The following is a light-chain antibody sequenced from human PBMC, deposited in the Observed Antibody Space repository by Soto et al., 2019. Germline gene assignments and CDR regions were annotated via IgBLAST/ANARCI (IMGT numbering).Light chain of an antibody. V-gene: IGKV4-1*01. J-gene: IGKJ3*01. CDR2: WAS. CDR1: QSVLYSSNNKNY. CDR3: QQYYSTPRT. Sequence: DIVMTQSPDSLAVSLGERATINCKSSQSVLYSSNNKNYLAWYQQKPGQPPKLLIYWASTRESGVPDRFSGSGSGTDFTLTISNLQAEDVAVYYCQQYYSTPRTFVPGTKVDIK.